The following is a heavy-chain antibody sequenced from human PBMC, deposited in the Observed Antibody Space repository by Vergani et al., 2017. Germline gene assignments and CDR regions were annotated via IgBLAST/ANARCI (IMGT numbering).Heavy chain of an antibody. J-gene: IGHJ6*02. CDR1: RFSLSTSGMR. CDR2: IDWDDDK. CDR3: ARIPDYNYGMDV. Sequence: QVTLKESGPALVKPTQTLRLTCTFSRFSLSTSGMRVSWIRQPPGKALEWLARIDWDDDKFYSTSLKTRLTISKDTSKNQVVLTMTNMDPVDTATYYCARIPDYNYGMDVWGQGTTVTVSS. V-gene: IGHV2-70*04.